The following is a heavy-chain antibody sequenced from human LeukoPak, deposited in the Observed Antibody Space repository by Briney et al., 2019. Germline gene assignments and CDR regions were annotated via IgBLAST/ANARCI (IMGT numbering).Heavy chain of an antibody. V-gene: IGHV3-64*01. J-gene: IGHJ4*02. Sequence: GGSLRLSCAASGFTFSSYAMHWVRQAPGKGLEYVSAISSNGDSTYYANSVMCRFTISRDNSKNTLYLQMGSLRVEDMAVYYCARVGDSSYFDYWGQGTLVTVSS. CDR2: ISSNGDST. CDR1: GFTFSSYA. CDR3: ARVGDSSYFDY. D-gene: IGHD3-22*01.